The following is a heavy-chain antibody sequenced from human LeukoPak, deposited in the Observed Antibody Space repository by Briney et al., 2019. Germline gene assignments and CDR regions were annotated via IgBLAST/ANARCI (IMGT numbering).Heavy chain of an antibody. Sequence: ASVKVSCKASGYTFTGYYMHWVRQAPGQGLEWMGWINPNSGGTNYAQKFQGRVTMTRDTSISTAYMELSRLRSDDTAVYYCARGRGIIQYYHFWSGYYVWFDPWGQGTLVTVSS. CDR3: ARGRGIIQYYHFWSGYYVWFDP. CDR2: INPNSGGT. CDR1: GYTFTGYY. D-gene: IGHD3-3*01. J-gene: IGHJ5*02. V-gene: IGHV1-2*02.